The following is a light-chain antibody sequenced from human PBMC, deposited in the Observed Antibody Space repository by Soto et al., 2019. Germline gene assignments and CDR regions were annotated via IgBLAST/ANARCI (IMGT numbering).Light chain of an antibody. CDR2: AAS. CDR3: QQYDDWPPWT. J-gene: IGKJ1*01. V-gene: IGKV1-9*01. Sequence: DIQLTPSPSFLSASVGDRVTITCRASQGISSYLAWYQQKPGKAPKLLIYAASSLQSGVPSRFSGSGSGTEFTLTISSLQSEDFAVYYCQQYDDWPPWTFGQGTKVDIK. CDR1: QGISSY.